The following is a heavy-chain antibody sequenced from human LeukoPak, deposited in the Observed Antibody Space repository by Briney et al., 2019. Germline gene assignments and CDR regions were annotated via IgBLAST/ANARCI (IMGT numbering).Heavy chain of an antibody. J-gene: IGHJ6*02. CDR2: ISYDGSNK. Sequence: GGSLRLSCAASGFTFSSYGRHWVRQAPGKGLEWVAVISYDGSNKYYADSVKGRFTISRDNCKNTLYLEMNGLRADDTALYYCAAPPYYSYGMDVWGHGTTVTVSS. CDR3: AAPPYYSYGMDV. V-gene: IGHV3-30*03. CDR1: GFTFSSYG.